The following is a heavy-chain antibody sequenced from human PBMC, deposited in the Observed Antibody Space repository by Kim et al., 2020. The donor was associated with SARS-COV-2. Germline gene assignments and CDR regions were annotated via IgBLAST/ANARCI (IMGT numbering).Heavy chain of an antibody. D-gene: IGHD6-6*01. V-gene: IGHV1-69*04. J-gene: IGHJ4*02. Sequence: SVKVSCKASGGTFSSYAISWVRQAPGQGLEWMGRIIPILGIANYAQKFQGRVTITADKSTSTAYMELSSLRSEDTAVYYCARDIIEYSSYPGYFDYWGQGTLVTVSS. CDR2: IIPILGIA. CDR3: ARDIIEYSSYPGYFDY. CDR1: GGTFSSYA.